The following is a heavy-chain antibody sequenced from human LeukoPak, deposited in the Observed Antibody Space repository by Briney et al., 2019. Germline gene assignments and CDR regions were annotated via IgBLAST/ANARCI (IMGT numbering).Heavy chain of an antibody. CDR1: GYTFTGYY. J-gene: IGHJ3*02. CDR2: INPNSGGT. D-gene: IGHD3-22*01. CDR3: ARAREETYYYDGSGYAPVAFNI. Sequence: ASVKVSCKASGYTFTGYYMHWVRQAPGQGLEWMGWINPNSGGTNYAQKFQARVTITADKSTSTVYMELSSLRSEDTALYYCARAREETYYYDGSGYAPVAFNIWGRGTMVIVSS. V-gene: IGHV1-2*02.